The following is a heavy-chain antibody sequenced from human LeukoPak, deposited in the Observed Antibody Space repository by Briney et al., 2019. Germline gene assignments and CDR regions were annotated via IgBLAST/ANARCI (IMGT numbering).Heavy chain of an antibody. CDR2: IIPILGIA. CDR1: GGTFSSYA. Sequence: GASVKVSCKASGGTFSSYAISWVRQAPGQGLEWMGRIIPILGIANYAQKFQGRVTMTEDTSTDTAYMELSSLRSEDTAVYYCATVVFAVAGTSWFDPWGQGTLVTVSS. CDR3: ATVVFAVAGTSWFDP. J-gene: IGHJ5*02. D-gene: IGHD6-19*01. V-gene: IGHV1-69*04.